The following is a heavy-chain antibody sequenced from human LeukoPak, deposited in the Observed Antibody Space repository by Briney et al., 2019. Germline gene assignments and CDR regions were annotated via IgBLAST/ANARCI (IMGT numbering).Heavy chain of an antibody. J-gene: IGHJ6*02. CDR1: GGSFSGYY. CDR2: INHSGST. Sequence: PSETLSLTCAVYGGSFSGYYWSWIRQPPGKGLEWIGEINHSGSTNYNPSLKSRVTISVDTSKNQFSLKLSSVTAADTAVYYCAREKYQPYYYGMDVWGQGTTVTVSS. D-gene: IGHD2-2*01. V-gene: IGHV4-34*01. CDR3: AREKYQPYYYGMDV.